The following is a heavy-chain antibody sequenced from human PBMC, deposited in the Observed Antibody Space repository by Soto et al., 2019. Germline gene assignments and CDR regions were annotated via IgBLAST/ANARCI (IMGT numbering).Heavy chain of an antibody. Sequence: QVQLQQWGAGLLKPSETLSLTCAVYGGSFSGYYWSWIRQPPGKGLEWIGEINHSGSTNYNPSLKNRVTISVDTSKNQFSLKLSSVTAADTAVYYCAREGHLVGGYYPYLNYYYYYMDVWGKGTTVTVSS. J-gene: IGHJ6*03. CDR3: AREGHLVGGYYPYLNYYYYYMDV. CDR2: INHSGST. D-gene: IGHD3-3*01. V-gene: IGHV4-34*01. CDR1: GGSFSGYY.